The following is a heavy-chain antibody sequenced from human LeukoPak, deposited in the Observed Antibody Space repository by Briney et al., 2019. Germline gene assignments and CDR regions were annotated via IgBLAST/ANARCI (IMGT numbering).Heavy chain of an antibody. J-gene: IGHJ6*02. CDR2: ISYDGSNK. Sequence: GGSLRLSCAASGFTFSSYAMHWVRQAPGKGLEWVAVISYDGSNKYYADSVKGRFTISRDNSKNTLYLQMNSLRAEDTAVYYCARVAVEGLRGRYDYYYGMDVWGQGTTVTVSS. CDR1: GFTFSSYA. CDR3: ARVAVEGLRGRYDYYYGMDV. V-gene: IGHV3-30-3*01. D-gene: IGHD4-17*01.